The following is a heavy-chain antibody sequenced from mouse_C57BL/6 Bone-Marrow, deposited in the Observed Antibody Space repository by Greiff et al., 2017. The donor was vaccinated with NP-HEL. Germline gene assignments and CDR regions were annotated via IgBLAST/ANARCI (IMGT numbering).Heavy chain of an antibody. Sequence: QVHVKQPGAELVKPGASVKMSCKASGYTFTSYWITWVKQRPGQGLEWIGDIYPGSGSTNYNEKFKSKATLTVDTSSSTAYMQLSSLTSEDSAVYYCARPDSSGRGYYAMDYWGQGTSVTVSS. J-gene: IGHJ4*01. CDR1: GYTFTSYW. CDR3: ARPDSSGRGYYAMDY. D-gene: IGHD3-2*02. CDR2: IYPGSGST. V-gene: IGHV1-55*01.